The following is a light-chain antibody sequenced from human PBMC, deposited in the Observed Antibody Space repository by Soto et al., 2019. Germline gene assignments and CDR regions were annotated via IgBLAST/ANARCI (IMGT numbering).Light chain of an antibody. CDR3: QQSGSSPPYT. J-gene: IGKJ2*01. CDR1: QSVSSSY. V-gene: IGKV3-20*01. Sequence: EIVLTQSPGTLSLSPGERATLFCRASQSVSSSYLAWYQQKPGQAPRLLIYGASSRATGIPDRFSGSGSGTDFTLTISRLEPEDFAVYYCQQSGSSPPYTFGQGTKVDIK. CDR2: GAS.